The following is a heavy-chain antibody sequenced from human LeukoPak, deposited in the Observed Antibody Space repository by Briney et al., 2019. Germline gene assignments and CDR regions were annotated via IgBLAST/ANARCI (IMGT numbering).Heavy chain of an antibody. D-gene: IGHD2-2*01. V-gene: IGHV4-39*01. Sequence: KALETLSLTCFVPRGSLSSSTNYCGSISLPPRKGLEWYECISYSESTYYHPSLKSRFTISEDTSKNQFSLKLSSVAAADTAVYYCATTSYYVSDYWGQGTLVTVSS. CDR3: ATTSYYVSDY. CDR2: ISYSEST. J-gene: IGHJ4*02. CDR1: RGSLSSSTNY.